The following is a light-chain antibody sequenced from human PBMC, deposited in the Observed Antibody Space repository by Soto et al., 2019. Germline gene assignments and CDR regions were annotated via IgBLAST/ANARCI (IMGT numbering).Light chain of an antibody. CDR3: CSYAGSYTL. CDR2: DVS. J-gene: IGLJ2*01. CDR1: SSDVGGYNY. Sequence: QSALTQPASVSGSPGQSITISCTGTSSDVGGYNYVSWYQQHPGKAPKLMIYDVSNRPSGVPDRFSGSKSGNTASLTISGLPAEDAADSYCCSYAGSYTLFGGGTKLTVL. V-gene: IGLV2-11*01.